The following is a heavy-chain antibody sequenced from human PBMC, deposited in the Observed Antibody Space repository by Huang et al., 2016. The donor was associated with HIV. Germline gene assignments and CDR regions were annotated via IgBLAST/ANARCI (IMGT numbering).Heavy chain of an antibody. CDR2: IRSKAAGGTT. CDR1: GFTFGDYA. D-gene: IGHD3-3*01. CDR3: TRENYDFWSGYYKYYFDY. V-gene: IGHV3-49*05. Sequence: EVQLVESGGGLVKPGRSLRLSCTASGFTFGDYAMSWFRQAPGKGLEWGGFIRSKAAGGTTEYAASVKGRLTISRDDSKSIAYLQMNSLKIEDTAVYYCTRENYDFWSGYYKYYFDYWGQGTLVTVSS. J-gene: IGHJ4*02.